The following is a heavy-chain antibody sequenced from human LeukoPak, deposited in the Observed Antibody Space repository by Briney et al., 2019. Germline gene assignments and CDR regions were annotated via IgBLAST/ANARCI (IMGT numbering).Heavy chain of an antibody. CDR2: ISSSSSYI. D-gene: IGHD2-15*01. Sequence: GGSLRLPCAASGFTFSSYSMNRVRQAPGKGLEWVSSISSSSSYIYYADSVKGRFTISRDNAKNSLYLQMNSLRAEDTAVYYCASIPRTVVAASYPIDYWGQGTLVTVSS. CDR3: ASIPRTVVAASYPIDY. V-gene: IGHV3-21*01. J-gene: IGHJ4*02. CDR1: GFTFSSYS.